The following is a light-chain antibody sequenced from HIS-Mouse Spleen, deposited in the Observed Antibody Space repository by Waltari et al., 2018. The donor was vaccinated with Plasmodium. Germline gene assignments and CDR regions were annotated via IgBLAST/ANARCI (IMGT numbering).Light chain of an antibody. J-gene: IGLJ3*02. Sequence: SYELTQPPSVSVSPGQTARLTCSGDPLQKKYAYWYQQKSGQAPCLVIYEDSKRPSGIPERFSGSSSGTMATLTISGAQVEDEADYYCYSTDSSGNHRVFGGGTKLTVL. V-gene: IGLV3-10*01. CDR3: YSTDSSGNHRV. CDR1: PLQKKY. CDR2: EDS.